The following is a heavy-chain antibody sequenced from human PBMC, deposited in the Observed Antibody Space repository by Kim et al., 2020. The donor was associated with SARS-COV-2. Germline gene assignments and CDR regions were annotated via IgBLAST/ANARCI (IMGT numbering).Heavy chain of an antibody. V-gene: IGHV3-21*04. CDR2: ISSSSSYI. J-gene: IGHJ6*02. CDR1: GFTFSSYS. Sequence: GGSLRLSCAASGFTFSSYSMNWVRQAPGKGLEWVSSISSSSSYIYYADSVKGRFTISRDNAKNSLYLQMNSLRAEDTAVYYCARDFSRGGSGSYYNSVYYYYYGMDVWGQGTTVTVSS. CDR3: ARDFSRGGSGSYYNSVYYYYYGMDV. D-gene: IGHD3-10*01.